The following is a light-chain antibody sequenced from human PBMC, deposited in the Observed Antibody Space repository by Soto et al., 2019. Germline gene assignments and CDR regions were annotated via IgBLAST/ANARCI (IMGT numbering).Light chain of an antibody. CDR2: KAS. CDR1: QSISNW. CDR3: QQCDNYPLT. Sequence: DIQMTQSPSTVSASVGATVTITCRASQSISNWLAWYQQKPGKAPKVLIYKASTLESGVSPRFRGSGSVTEFTLTISDLQPEDFATYYCQQCDNYPLTFGGGTKVEIK. J-gene: IGKJ4*01. V-gene: IGKV1-5*03.